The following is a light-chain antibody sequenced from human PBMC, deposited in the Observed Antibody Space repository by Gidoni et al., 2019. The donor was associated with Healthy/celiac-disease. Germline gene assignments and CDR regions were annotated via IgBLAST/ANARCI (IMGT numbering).Light chain of an antibody. Sequence: DIHMTQSPSSLSASVRDRVTITCRASQSISRYLNWYQQKPGKAPKRLIYAASSLQSGVPSRFSGSGSGTDFTLTISSLQPEDFATYYCQQSYSTSFGGGTKVEIK. CDR1: QSISRY. CDR2: AAS. CDR3: QQSYSTS. V-gene: IGKV1-39*01. J-gene: IGKJ4*01.